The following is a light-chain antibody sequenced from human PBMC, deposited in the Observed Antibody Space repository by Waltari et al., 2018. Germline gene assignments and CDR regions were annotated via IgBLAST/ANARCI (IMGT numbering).Light chain of an antibody. CDR3: EQYGSSLWT. V-gene: IGKV3-20*01. CDR2: ETS. J-gene: IGKJ1*01. CDR1: QGVRNGY. Sequence: EIVLTQSPGTLSLSPGERATPPCRASQGVRNGYLAWYQQRPGQPPRHLIYETSLRATGIPDRFSGSGSGTDFTLTISRLEPEDFAVYYCEQYGSSLWTFGQGTKVEIK.